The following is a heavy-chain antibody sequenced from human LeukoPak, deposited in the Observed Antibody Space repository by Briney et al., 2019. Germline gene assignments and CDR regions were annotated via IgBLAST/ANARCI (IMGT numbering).Heavy chain of an antibody. CDR1: GSSISSYY. V-gene: IGHV4-59*01. CDR2: IYYSGST. Sequence: SETLSLTCTVSGSSISSYYWSWIRQPPGKGLEWIGYIYYSGSTNYNPSLKSRVTISVDTSKNQFSLKLSSVTAADTAVYYCASLSSEDWFDPWGQGTLVTVSS. J-gene: IGHJ5*02. CDR3: ASLSSEDWFDP.